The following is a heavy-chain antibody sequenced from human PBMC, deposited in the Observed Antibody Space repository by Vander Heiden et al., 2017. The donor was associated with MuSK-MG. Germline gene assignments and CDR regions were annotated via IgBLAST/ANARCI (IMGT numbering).Heavy chain of an antibody. V-gene: IGHV3-21*01. CDR1: GFTFSRHT. CDR3: VRSRQYYYYHMDV. CDR2: INTGSSYI. D-gene: IGHD6-6*01. Sequence: EVQLVASGGGLVKSGGRLSASCEAAGFTFSRHTMNWCRQGPGKGLEWVSSINTGSSYIYYADSVKGRFTISRYNAKNSRHLQMNSLRVEDTAVYYCVRSRQYYYYHMDVWGKGTTVTVSS. J-gene: IGHJ6*03.